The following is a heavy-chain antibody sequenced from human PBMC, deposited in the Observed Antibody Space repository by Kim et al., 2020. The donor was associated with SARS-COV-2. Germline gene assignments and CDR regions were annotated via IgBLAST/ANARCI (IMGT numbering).Heavy chain of an antibody. CDR2: INHSGST. CDR1: GGSFSGYY. CDR3: ARGRSSSSWYRILNWFDP. D-gene: IGHD6-13*01. Sequence: SETLSLTCAVYGGSFSGYYWSRIRQPPGKGLEWIGEINHSGSTNYNPSLKSRVTISVDTSKNQISLKLSSVTAADTAVYYCARGRSSSSWYRILNWFDPWGQGTLVTVSS. J-gene: IGHJ5*02. V-gene: IGHV4-34*01.